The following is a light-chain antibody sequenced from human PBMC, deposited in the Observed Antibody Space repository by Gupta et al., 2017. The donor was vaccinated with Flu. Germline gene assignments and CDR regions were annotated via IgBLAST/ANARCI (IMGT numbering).Light chain of an antibody. CDR1: QSVSSSY. J-gene: IGKJ4*01. Sequence: EIVLTQSPGTLSLSPGERATLSCRARQSVSSSYLAWYQQKPGQAPRLLIYGASSRATGIPDRFSGSGSGTEFTLTISRREPEDFAVYYCQHEGSSSITFGRGTKVDIK. CDR2: GAS. CDR3: QHEGSSSIT. V-gene: IGKV3-20*01.